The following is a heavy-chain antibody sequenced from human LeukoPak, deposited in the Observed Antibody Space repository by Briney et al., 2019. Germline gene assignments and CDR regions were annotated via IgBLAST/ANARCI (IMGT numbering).Heavy chain of an antibody. CDR2: ISGDGGST. V-gene: IGHV3-43*02. CDR1: GFTFDDFA. J-gene: IGHJ4*02. CDR3: AKHPFSRPIKPNYDILTGYPDY. D-gene: IGHD3-9*01. Sequence: PGGSLRLSCAASGFTFDDFAMHWVRQAPGKGLEWVSLISGDGGSTYYADSVKGRFTVSRDNSKNSLYLQMNSLRTEDTALYYCAKHPFSRPIKPNYDILTGYPDYWGQGTLVTVSS.